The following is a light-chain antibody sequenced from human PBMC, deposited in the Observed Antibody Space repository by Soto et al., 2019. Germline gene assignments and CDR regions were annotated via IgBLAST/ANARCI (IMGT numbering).Light chain of an antibody. CDR2: DVS. CDR3: SSYAGTSIPYVV. J-gene: IGLJ2*01. Sequence: QAVVTQPASVSGSPGQSITISCTGTSSDVGGYKYVSWYQQHADKAPKLVIYDVSSRSSGISNRFSGSKSGNTASLTITGLQAEDEADYYCSSYAGTSIPYVVFGGGTKLTVL. V-gene: IGLV2-14*03. CDR1: SSDVGGYKY.